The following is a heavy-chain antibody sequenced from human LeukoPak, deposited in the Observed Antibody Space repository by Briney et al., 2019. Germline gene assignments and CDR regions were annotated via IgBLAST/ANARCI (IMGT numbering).Heavy chain of an antibody. CDR1: GGTFSSYA. Sequence: SVKVSCKASGGTFSSYAMSWVRQAPGQGLEWMGGIIPIFGTANYAQKFQGRVTITADESTSTAYMELGSLRSEDTAVYYCAVQIDSSSWYPGWFDPWGQGTLVTVSS. CDR2: IIPIFGTA. J-gene: IGHJ5*02. V-gene: IGHV1-69*13. D-gene: IGHD6-13*01. CDR3: AVQIDSSSWYPGWFDP.